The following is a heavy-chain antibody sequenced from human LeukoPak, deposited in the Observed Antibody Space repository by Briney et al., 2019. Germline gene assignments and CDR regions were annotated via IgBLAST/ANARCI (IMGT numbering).Heavy chain of an antibody. CDR3: ARDYHGSGSLTTFDF. CDR1: GGTFSSYA. Sequence: ASVKVSCKASGGTFSSYAISWVRQAPGQGLEWMGIINPRGGSTSSAQKFQGRVTLTRDTSTSTVYMELSSLRSEDTAVYYCARDYHGSGSLTTFDFWGQGTLVTVSS. CDR2: INPRGGST. D-gene: IGHD3-10*01. J-gene: IGHJ4*02. V-gene: IGHV1-46*01.